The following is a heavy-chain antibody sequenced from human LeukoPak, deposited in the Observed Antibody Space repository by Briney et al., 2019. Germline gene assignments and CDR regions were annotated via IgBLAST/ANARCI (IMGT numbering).Heavy chain of an antibody. CDR1: GGSIRSHY. CDR2: ISYSGYT. CDR3: ARGRNDNGGMFFDS. D-gene: IGHD4-23*01. V-gene: IGHV4-59*11. Sequence: PSETLSLTCTVSGGSIRSHYWSWIRQAPGKGLEWIGFISYSGYTSYSPSLKGRVAISVDTSKSQFSLRLRSMTAADTAIYYCARGRNDNGGMFFDSWAQGTLVTVSS. J-gene: IGHJ4*02.